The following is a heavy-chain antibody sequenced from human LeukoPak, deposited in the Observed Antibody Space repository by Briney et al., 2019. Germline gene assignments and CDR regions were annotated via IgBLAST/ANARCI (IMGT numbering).Heavy chain of an antibody. V-gene: IGHV4-59*01. Sequence: SVTLSLTCTVSGGSISSYYWSWIRQPPGKGLEWIGYIYYSGSTNYNPSLKSRVTISVDTSKNQFSLKLSSVTAADTAVYYCAREGAYDFWSGYSFYYYYGMDVWGQGTTVTVSS. CDR1: GGSISSYY. D-gene: IGHD3-3*01. CDR2: IYYSGST. CDR3: AREGAYDFWSGYSFYYYYGMDV. J-gene: IGHJ6*02.